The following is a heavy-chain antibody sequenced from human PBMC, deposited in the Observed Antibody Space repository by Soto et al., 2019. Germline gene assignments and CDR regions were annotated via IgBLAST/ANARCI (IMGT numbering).Heavy chain of an antibody. V-gene: IGHV3-74*01. J-gene: IGHJ4*02. CDR1: GFTFGDYW. CDR3: ATAEVDY. Sequence: GGSLRLSCATSGFTFGDYWMHWVRQPPGKGPEWVSRMTSDGRTVQYADSVKGRFTASRDNAKSTLYLQMNSLRAEDTAVYYCATAEVDYWGPGTLVTVSS. CDR2: MTSDGRTV.